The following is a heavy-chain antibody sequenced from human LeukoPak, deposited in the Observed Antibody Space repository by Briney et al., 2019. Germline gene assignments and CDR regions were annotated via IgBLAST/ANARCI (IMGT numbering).Heavy chain of an antibody. CDR2: IIPIFGTA. V-gene: IGHV1-69*01. CDR3: ARGPITTRSHFDY. D-gene: IGHD3-22*01. CDR1: GGTFSSYA. Sequence: ASVNVSCKASGGTFSSYAISWVRQAPGQGLEWMGGIIPIFGTANYAQKFQGRVTITADESTSTAYMELSSLRSEDTAVYYCARGPITTRSHFDYWGQGTLVTVSS. J-gene: IGHJ4*02.